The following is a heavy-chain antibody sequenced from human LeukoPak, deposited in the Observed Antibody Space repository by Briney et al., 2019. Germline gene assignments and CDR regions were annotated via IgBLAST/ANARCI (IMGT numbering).Heavy chain of an antibody. V-gene: IGHV4-39*01. CDR3: ARARDYYDSSGYYWTHAFDI. CDR2: IYYSGST. Sequence: SETLSLTCTVSGGSISSSSYYWGWIRQPPGKGLEWIGSIYYSGSTYYNPSLKSRVTISVDTSKNQFSLKLSSVTAADTAVYYCARARDYYDSSGYYWTHAFDIWGQGTMVTVSS. J-gene: IGHJ3*02. CDR1: GGSISSSSYY. D-gene: IGHD3-22*01.